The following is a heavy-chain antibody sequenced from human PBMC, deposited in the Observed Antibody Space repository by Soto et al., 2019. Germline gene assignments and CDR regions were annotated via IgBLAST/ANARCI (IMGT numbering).Heavy chain of an antibody. J-gene: IGHJ4*02. D-gene: IGHD1-20*01. CDR1: GFTFSSYS. CDR2: ISSSSSYI. Sequence: EVQLVESGGGLVKPGGSLRLSCAASGFTFSSYSMNWVRQAPGKGLEWVSSISSSSSYIYYADSVKGRFTISRDNAKNSLYLQMNSLRAEDTAVYYCAVGYNPTYGVLNLVYWGQGTLVTVSS. CDR3: AVGYNPTYGVLNLVY. V-gene: IGHV3-21*01.